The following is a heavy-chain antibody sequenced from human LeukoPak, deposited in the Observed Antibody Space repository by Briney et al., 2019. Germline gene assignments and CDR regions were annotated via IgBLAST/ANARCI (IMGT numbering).Heavy chain of an antibody. CDR2: IYPGDSDT. J-gene: IGHJ4*02. CDR1: GYSFTSHW. Sequence: GESLKISCKGSGYSFTSHWIGWVRQMPGKGLEWMGIIYPGDSDTTYSPSFQGQVTISADKSISTAYLQWSSLKASDTAIYYCARRELGILYYFDYWGQGTLVTVSS. D-gene: IGHD7-27*01. CDR3: ARRELGILYYFDY. V-gene: IGHV5-51*01.